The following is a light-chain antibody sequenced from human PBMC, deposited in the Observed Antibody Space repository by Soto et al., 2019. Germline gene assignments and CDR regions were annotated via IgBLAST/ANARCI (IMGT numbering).Light chain of an antibody. CDR2: GNS. Sequence: QSVLTQPPSVSGAPGQRVTISCTGSSSNIGAGYDVHWYRQLPGTAPKLLIYGNSNRPSGVPDRFSGSKSGTSASLPITGLQAEDEADYYCQSYDSSLSVWVFGGGTKLTVL. J-gene: IGLJ3*02. V-gene: IGLV1-40*01. CDR1: SSNIGAGYD. CDR3: QSYDSSLSVWV.